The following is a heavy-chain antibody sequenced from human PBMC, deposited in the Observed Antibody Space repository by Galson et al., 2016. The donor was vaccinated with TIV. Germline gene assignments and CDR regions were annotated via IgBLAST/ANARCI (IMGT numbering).Heavy chain of an antibody. CDR2: ISASGGST. J-gene: IGHJ6*02. D-gene: IGHD3-22*01. Sequence: SLRLSCAASGFTFSSYAMSWVRQAPGKGLEWVPAISASGGSTYYADSVKGRFTISRDNSKKTVYMQMNSLRAEDTAVYYCAKVPSSGFYYYYGMDVWGQGTTVTVSS. CDR3: AKVPSSGFYYYYGMDV. V-gene: IGHV3-23*01. CDR1: GFTFSSYA.